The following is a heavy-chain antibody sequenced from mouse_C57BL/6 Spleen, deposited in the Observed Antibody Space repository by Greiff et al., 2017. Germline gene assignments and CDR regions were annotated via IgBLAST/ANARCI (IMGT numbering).Heavy chain of an antibody. V-gene: IGHV1-52*01. CDR2: IDPSDSET. Sequence: QVHVKQPGAELVRPGSSVKLSCKASGYTFTSYWMHWVKQRPIQGLEWIGNIDPSDSETHYNQKFKDKATLTVDKSSSTAYMQLSSLTSEDSAVYYCARGRITTVVATDYYAMDYWGQGTSVTVSS. CDR1: GYTFTSYW. CDR3: ARGRITTVVATDYYAMDY. J-gene: IGHJ4*01. D-gene: IGHD1-1*01.